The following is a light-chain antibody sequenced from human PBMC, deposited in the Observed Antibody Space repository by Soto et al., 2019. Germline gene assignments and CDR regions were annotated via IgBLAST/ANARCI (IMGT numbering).Light chain of an antibody. J-gene: IGKJ1*01. V-gene: IGKV3-11*01. CDR2: DVS. CDR3: HQRQSWPRT. CDR1: QTVSSS. Sequence: EIVLTQSPATLSLSPGERATLSCRASQTVSSSLAWFQQKPGQAPRLLIYDVSVRATGIPARFSGSVSGTDFTLTISDVQPEDFALYYCHQRQSWPRTFGQGTKVDIK.